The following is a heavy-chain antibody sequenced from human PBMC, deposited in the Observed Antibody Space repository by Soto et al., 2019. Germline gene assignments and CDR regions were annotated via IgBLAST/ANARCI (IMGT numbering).Heavy chain of an antibody. CDR1: GYTFTSYG. CDR2: ISAYNSIT. CDR3: PRAEKWVTGRTGAY. D-gene: IGHD1-20*01. V-gene: IGHV1-18*04. J-gene: IGHJ4*02. Sequence: QVQLVQSGAEVKKPGASVKVSCKASGYTFTSYGVSWVRQAPGQGLEWMGWISAYNSITNYAQKFQGRVTMTTDASTTSAYMELRSLRSDDTSVYYCPRAEKWVTGRTGAYWGQGTLVTVSS.